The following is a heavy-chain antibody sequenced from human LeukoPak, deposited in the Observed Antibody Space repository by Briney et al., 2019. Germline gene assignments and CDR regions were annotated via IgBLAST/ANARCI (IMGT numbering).Heavy chain of an antibody. CDR1: GGTFSSYA. V-gene: IGHV1-69*13. J-gene: IGHJ6*02. D-gene: IGHD3-3*01. Sequence: GASVKVSCKASGGTFSSYAISWVRQAPGQGLEWMGGIIPIFGTANYARKFQGRVTITADESTSTAYMELSTLRSEDTAVYYCARDFAVAPYYYAMDVWGRGTTVTVSS. CDR3: ARDFAVAPYYYAMDV. CDR2: IIPIFGTA.